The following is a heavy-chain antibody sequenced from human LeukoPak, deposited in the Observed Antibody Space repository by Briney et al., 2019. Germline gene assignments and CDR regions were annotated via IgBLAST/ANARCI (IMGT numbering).Heavy chain of an antibody. Sequence: GGSLRLSGAASGFTVSSNYMSWVRQAPGKGLEWVSVIYSGGTTYYADSVKGRFTISRDNSKNTLSLQMNSLRAEDTAVYYCARDSSSWLYFDYWGQGTLVTVSS. CDR2: IYSGGTT. CDR3: ARDSSSWLYFDY. V-gene: IGHV3-53*01. CDR1: GFTVSSNY. D-gene: IGHD6-13*01. J-gene: IGHJ4*02.